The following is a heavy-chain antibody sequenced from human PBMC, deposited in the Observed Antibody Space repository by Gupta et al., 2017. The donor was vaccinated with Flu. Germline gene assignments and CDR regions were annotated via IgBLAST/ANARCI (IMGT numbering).Heavy chain of an antibody. CDR3: ARHDGGWQQGRFLNWFDP. V-gene: IGHV4-59*08. CDR2: IFHTGDT. J-gene: IGHJ5*02. CDR1: GDSLGSYY. Sequence: QAQLRESGPGLVKPSETLSLTCTVSGDSLGSYYWSWIRQPPGTGLEWVGFIFHTGDTKYNPSLESRVTISRDTSKNQFFLRLRSVTAADTAVYFCARHDGGWQQGRFLNWFDPWGQGTLVTVSS. D-gene: IGHD6-13*01.